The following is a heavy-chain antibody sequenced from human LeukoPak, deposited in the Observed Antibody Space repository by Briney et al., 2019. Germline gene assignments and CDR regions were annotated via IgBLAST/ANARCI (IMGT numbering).Heavy chain of an antibody. J-gene: IGHJ4*02. Sequence: GGSLRLSCAASGFTFSSYWMSWVRQAPGKGLGWVANIKQDGSERYYVDSVKGRFTISRDNAKNSLYLQMNSLRAEDTAVYYCARVAARHYFDYWGQGTLVTVSS. D-gene: IGHD6-6*01. CDR1: GFTFSSYW. CDR2: IKQDGSER. V-gene: IGHV3-7*01. CDR3: ARVAARHYFDY.